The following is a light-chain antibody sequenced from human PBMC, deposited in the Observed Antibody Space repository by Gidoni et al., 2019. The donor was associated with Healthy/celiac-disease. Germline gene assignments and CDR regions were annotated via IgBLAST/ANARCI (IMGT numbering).Light chain of an antibody. CDR3: CSYAGSYTYV. CDR2: DVS. Sequence: QSALTHPRSVSGSPGQSVTISCTGTRSDVGGYHYVPWYQQHPGKAPKLMIYDVSKRPSGVPDRFSGSKSGNTASLTISGLQAEDEDDYYCCSYAGSYTYVFGTGTKVTVL. V-gene: IGLV2-11*01. J-gene: IGLJ1*01. CDR1: RSDVGGYHY.